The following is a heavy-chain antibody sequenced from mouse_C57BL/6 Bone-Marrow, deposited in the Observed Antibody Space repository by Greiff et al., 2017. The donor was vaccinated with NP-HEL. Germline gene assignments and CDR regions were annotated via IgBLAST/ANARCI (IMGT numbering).Heavy chain of an antibody. CDR1: GYTFTSHW. CDR2: IHPSDSDT. Sequence: QVQLQQPGAELVKPGASVKVSCKASGYTFTSHWMHWVKQRPGQGLEWIGRIHPSDSDTNYNQKFKGKATLTVDKSTSTAYMQLSSLTSEDSAVYYCTIVGGNYVGFYYWGQGTTLTVSS. CDR3: TIVGGNYVGFYY. D-gene: IGHD1-1*01. V-gene: IGHV1-74*01. J-gene: IGHJ2*01.